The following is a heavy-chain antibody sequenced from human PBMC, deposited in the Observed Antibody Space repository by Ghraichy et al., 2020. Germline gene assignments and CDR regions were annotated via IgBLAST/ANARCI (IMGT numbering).Heavy chain of an antibody. Sequence: SETLSLTCAVSGGSISSTKWWSWVRQSPGKGLEWIGEIFHSGSTTYNPSLKSRVTISVDKAKNKFSLKMTSVTAADTAIYYCARLADGDFDYWGQGTLVTVSS. CDR3: ARLADGDFDY. V-gene: IGHV4-4*02. CDR1: GGSISSTKW. J-gene: IGHJ4*02. D-gene: IGHD4-17*01. CDR2: IFHSGST.